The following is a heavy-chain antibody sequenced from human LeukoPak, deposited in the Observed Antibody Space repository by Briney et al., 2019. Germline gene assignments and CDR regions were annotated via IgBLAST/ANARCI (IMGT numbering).Heavy chain of an antibody. V-gene: IGHV3-21*01. CDR3: ARDIYLDSYGPENVDY. Sequence: GGSLRLSCAASGFTFSSYSMNWVRQAPGKGLEWVSSISSSSSYIYYADSVKGRFTISRDNAKNSLYLQMNSLRAEDTAVYYCARDIYLDSYGPENVDYWGQGTLVTVS. CDR2: ISSSSSYI. J-gene: IGHJ4*02. CDR1: GFTFSSYS. D-gene: IGHD5-18*01.